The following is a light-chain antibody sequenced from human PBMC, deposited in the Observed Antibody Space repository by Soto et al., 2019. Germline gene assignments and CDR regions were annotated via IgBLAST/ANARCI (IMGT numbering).Light chain of an antibody. Sequence: EIVLTQSPGILSLSPGYRVTLSFRASQSLNSHYLAWFQQKPGQAPRLLIYGASSRATGFPDRFSGSGYGTDCTLTSTRLEPDDSAVYYCQQYGSSPITFGQGTRLEIK. CDR1: QSLNSHY. V-gene: IGKV3-20*01. CDR3: QQYGSSPIT. CDR2: GAS. J-gene: IGKJ5*01.